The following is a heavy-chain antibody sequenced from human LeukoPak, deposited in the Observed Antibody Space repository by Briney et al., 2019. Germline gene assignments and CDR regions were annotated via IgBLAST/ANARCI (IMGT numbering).Heavy chain of an antibody. CDR2: IYYSGST. D-gene: IGHD3-16*02. Sequence: SETLSLTCTVSGGSISSSSYYWGWIRQPPGKGLEWIGSIYYSGSTYYNPYLKSRVTISVDTSKNQFSLKLSSVTAADTAVYYCASGDYDYVWGSYRHDYWGQGTLVTVSS. J-gene: IGHJ4*02. CDR1: GGSISSSSYY. V-gene: IGHV4-39*01. CDR3: ASGDYDYVWGSYRHDY.